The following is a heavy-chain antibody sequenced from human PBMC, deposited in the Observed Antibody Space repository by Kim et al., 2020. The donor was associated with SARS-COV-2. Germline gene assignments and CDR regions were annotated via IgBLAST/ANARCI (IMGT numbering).Heavy chain of an antibody. Sequence: GYEQKFQGRVTMTRNTSISTAYMGLSSLGSEDTAVYYCARGLWLGNWFDPWGQGTLVTVSS. V-gene: IGHV1-8*01. D-gene: IGHD6-19*01. CDR3: ARGLWLGNWFDP. J-gene: IGHJ5*02.